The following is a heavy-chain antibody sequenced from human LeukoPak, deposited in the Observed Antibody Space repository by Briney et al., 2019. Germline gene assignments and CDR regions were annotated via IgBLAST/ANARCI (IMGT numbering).Heavy chain of an antibody. J-gene: IGHJ4*02. CDR3: ARASPGSLGEYYFDY. CDR1: GFTVSSNY. CDR2: IYSGGST. V-gene: IGHV3-53*01. D-gene: IGHD3-16*01. Sequence: GGSLRLSCAASGFTVSSNYMSWVRQAPGKGLEWVSVIYSGGSTYYADSVKGRFTISRDNPKNTPYLQMNSLRAEDTAVYYCARASPGSLGEYYFDYWGQGTLVTVSS.